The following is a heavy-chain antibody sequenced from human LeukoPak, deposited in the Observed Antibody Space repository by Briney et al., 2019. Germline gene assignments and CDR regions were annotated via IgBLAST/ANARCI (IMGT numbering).Heavy chain of an antibody. Sequence: GGSLRLSCAASGFTFSTYWMDWVRQAPGKGLEWVANIKEDGSEKYYEDSVKGRFTISRDNAKNSLYLQMNSLRAEDTAVYYCAREFREGSSISWRWMAFDIWGQGTMVTVSS. J-gene: IGHJ3*02. D-gene: IGHD6-6*01. CDR3: AREFREGSSISWRWMAFDI. V-gene: IGHV3-7*03. CDR2: IKEDGSEK. CDR1: GFTFSTYW.